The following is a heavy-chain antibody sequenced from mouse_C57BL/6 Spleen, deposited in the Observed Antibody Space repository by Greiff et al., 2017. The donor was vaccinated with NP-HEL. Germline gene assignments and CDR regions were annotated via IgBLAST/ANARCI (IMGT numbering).Heavy chain of an antibody. V-gene: IGHV1-69*01. CDR1: GYTFTSYW. Sequence: QVQLQQPGAELVMPGASVKLSCKASGYTFTSYWMHWVKQRPGQGLEWIGEFDPSDSYTNYNQKFKGKSTLTVDKSSSTAYMQLSSLTSEDSACYYCASGDPAWFAYWGQGTLVTVSA. CDR3: ASGDPAWFAY. CDR2: FDPSDSYT. J-gene: IGHJ3*01.